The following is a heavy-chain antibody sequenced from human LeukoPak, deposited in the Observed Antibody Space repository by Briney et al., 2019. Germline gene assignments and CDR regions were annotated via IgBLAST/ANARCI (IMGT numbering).Heavy chain of an antibody. CDR2: INPSGGST. D-gene: IGHD3-16*02. CDR3: AAQKRGNYRPYYFDD. CDR1: GYTFTSYY. V-gene: IGHV1-46*01. J-gene: IGHJ4*02. Sequence: ASVKVSCKASGYTFTSYYMHWVRQAPGQGLEWMGIINPSGGSTSYAQKFQGRVTMTRDTSTSTVYMELNSLRADDTAVYYCAAQKRGNYRPYYFDDWGQGTLVTVSS.